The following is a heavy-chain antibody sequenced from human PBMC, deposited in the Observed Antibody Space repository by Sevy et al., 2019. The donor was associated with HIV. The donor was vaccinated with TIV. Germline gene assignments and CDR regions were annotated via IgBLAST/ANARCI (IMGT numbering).Heavy chain of an antibody. CDR3: ARDRVTYYYDSSGYYTSGYGMDV. D-gene: IGHD3-22*01. CDR1: GFTVSSNY. CDR2: IYSGDRT. V-gene: IGHV3-53*01. J-gene: IGHJ6*04. Sequence: GGSLRLSCAASGFTVSSNYMSWVRQAPGKGQEWVSVIYSGDRTDYADSVKGRFTISRDNSKNTLYLQMNSLRAEDTVVYYCARDRVTYYYDSSGYYTSGYGMDVWGEGTTVTVSS.